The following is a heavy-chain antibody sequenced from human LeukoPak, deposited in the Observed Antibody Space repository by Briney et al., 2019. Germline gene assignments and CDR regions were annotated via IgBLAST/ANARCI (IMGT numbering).Heavy chain of an antibody. CDR3: ATMVPVPAALKGGGFDP. V-gene: IGHV1-24*01. J-gene: IGHJ5*02. CDR1: GYTLTELS. CDR2: FDPEDGET. Sequence: ASVKVSCKVSGYTLTELSMHWVRQAPGKGLEWMGGFDPEDGETIYAQKFQGRVTMTEDTSTDTAYMELSSLRSEDTAVYYCATMVPVPAALKGGGFDPWGQGTLVTVSS. D-gene: IGHD2-2*01.